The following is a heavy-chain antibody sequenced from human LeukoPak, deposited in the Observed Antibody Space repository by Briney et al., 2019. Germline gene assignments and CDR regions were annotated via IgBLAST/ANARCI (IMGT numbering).Heavy chain of an antibody. CDR1: GYTFTTYW. V-gene: IGHV5-51*01. D-gene: IGHD2/OR15-2a*01. Sequence: GESLKISCKGSGYTFTTYWIGWVRLMPGKGLEWMGIIYPGDSDTRYSPSFQGQVTISADKSITTAYLQWSSLKASDTAMYYCARVMTTLTGFDFWGQGTLVTVSS. CDR3: ARVMTTLTGFDF. J-gene: IGHJ4*02. CDR2: IYPGDSDT.